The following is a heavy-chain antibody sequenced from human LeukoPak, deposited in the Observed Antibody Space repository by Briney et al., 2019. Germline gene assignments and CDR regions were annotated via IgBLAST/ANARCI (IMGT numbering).Heavy chain of an antibody. CDR2: INHSGRT. D-gene: IGHD3-22*01. Sequence: PAETLSLTCAASGDSFIGYFWTWIRQAPGKGLERIGDINHSGRTNYNPSLQRRVSISVDTSKNQFSLNVTSVTGADTAVYYCARTSGFFDSSGFYQQNPYYFQYWGQGVLVTVSS. CDR3: ARTSGFFDSSGFYQQNPYYFQY. J-gene: IGHJ4*02. V-gene: IGHV4-34*01. CDR1: GDSFIGYF.